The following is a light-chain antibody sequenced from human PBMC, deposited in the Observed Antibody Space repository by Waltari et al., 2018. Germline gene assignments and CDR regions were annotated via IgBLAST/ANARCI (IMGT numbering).Light chain of an antibody. CDR3: MQSLQTPLT. CDR2: WGS. CDR1: QSLRHTNGTNY. V-gene: IGKV2-28*01. J-gene: IGKJ4*01. Sequence: DIVMTQSPLSLPVTPGEPASIPCKSSQSLRHTNGTNYLDWYLQKPGQSPQLLIYWGSDRASGVPDRFTGSGSGTDFTLKISRVEAEDVGVYYCMQSLQTPLTFGGGTKVEIK.